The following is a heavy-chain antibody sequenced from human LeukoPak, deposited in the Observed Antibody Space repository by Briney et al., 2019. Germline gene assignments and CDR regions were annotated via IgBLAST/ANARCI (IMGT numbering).Heavy chain of an antibody. CDR1: GFNFNKYD. J-gene: IGHJ4*02. D-gene: IGHD6-19*01. V-gene: IGHV3-23*01. Sequence: LAGGSLRLSCAASGFNFNKYDMTWARQAPGKGLEWVSTITGRSDKTYYTDSVKGRFVASRDNSKDTLYLQMNSLRAEDTALYYCAKGGWLDDLGQGALVTVSS. CDR2: ITGRSDKT. CDR3: AKGGWLDD.